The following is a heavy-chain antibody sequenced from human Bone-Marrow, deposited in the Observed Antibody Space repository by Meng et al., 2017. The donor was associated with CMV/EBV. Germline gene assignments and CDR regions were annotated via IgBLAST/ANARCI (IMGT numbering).Heavy chain of an antibody. J-gene: IGHJ4*02. CDR3: ARGIWFGELSGDY. CDR2: LNQDGSQK. D-gene: IGHD3-10*01. CDR1: GFTFSSHW. V-gene: IGHV3-7*01. Sequence: GESLKISCAASGFTFSSHWMTWVRQAPGKGLEWVANLNQDGSQKNYVDSVKDRFTISRDNAINSLFLQMNSLRTEDTAVYDCARGIWFGELSGDYWGQGTLVTVSS.